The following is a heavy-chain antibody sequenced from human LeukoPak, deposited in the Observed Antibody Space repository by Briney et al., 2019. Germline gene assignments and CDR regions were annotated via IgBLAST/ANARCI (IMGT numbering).Heavy chain of an antibody. D-gene: IGHD4-17*01. CDR3: TATYGEYYYYYMDV. CDR1: GFTFSNAW. V-gene: IGHV3-15*01. Sequence: GGSLRLSCAASGFTFSNAWMSWVRQAPGKGLEWVGRIKSKTDGGTTDYAAPVKGRFTISRDDSKNTLYLQMNSLKTEDTAVYYCTATYGEYYYYYMDVWGKGTTVTVSS. J-gene: IGHJ6*03. CDR2: IKSKTDGGTT.